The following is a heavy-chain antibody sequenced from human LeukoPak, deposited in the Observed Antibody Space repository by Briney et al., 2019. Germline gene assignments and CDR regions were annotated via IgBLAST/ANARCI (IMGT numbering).Heavy chain of an antibody. CDR2: MNPNSGNT. Sequence: ASVKVSCKASGGTFSSYAINWVRQATGQGLEWMGWMNPNSGNTGYAQKFQGRVTITRNTSISTAYMELSSLRSEDTAVYYCARSYTGYYGSGTDFDYWGQGTLVTVSS. CDR3: ARSYTGYYGSGTDFDY. D-gene: IGHD3-10*01. J-gene: IGHJ4*02. CDR1: GGTFSSYA. V-gene: IGHV1-8*03.